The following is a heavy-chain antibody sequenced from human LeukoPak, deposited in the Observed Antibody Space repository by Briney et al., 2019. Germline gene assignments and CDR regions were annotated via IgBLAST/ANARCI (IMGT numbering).Heavy chain of an antibody. CDR2: ISGSGGST. D-gene: IGHD1-26*01. CDR3: AKDRLVGATGYYYGMDV. CDR1: GFTFDHYA. Sequence: PGGSLRLSCAASGFTFDHYAMSWVRQAPGKRLEWVSAISGSGGSTYYADSVKGRFTISRDNSKNTLYLQMNSLRAEDTAVYYCAKDRLVGATGYYYGMDVWGQGTTVTVSS. J-gene: IGHJ6*02. V-gene: IGHV3-23*01.